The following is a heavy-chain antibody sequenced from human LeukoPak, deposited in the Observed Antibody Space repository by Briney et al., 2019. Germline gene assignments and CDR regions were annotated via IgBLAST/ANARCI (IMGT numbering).Heavy chain of an antibody. CDR2: INPNSGGT. V-gene: IGHV1-2*02. J-gene: IGHJ4*02. Sequence: ASVKVSCKASGYTFTGYYMHWVRQAPGQGLEWMGWINPNSGGTNYAQKFQGRVTMTRDTSISTAYMELSRLRSDDTAVYYCARTIGPLEAFYYWGQGTLVTVSS. CDR3: ARTIGPLEAFYY. CDR1: GYTFTGYY.